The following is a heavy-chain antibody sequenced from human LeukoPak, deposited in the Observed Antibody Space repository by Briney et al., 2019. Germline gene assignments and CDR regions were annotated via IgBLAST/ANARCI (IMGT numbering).Heavy chain of an antibody. CDR3: ARHSGNWFDP. J-gene: IGHJ5*02. Sequence: RASETLFLTCTVSGGSISSYYWGWIRQPPGKGLEWIGYIYYSGSTNYNPSLKSRLTISVDTSKNQFSLKLSSVTAADTAVYYCARHSGNWFDPWGQGTLVTVSS. CDR1: GGSISSYY. V-gene: IGHV4-59*08. CDR2: IYYSGST.